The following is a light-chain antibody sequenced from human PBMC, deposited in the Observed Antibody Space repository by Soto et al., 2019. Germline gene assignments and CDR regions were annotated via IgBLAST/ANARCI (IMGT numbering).Light chain of an antibody. Sequence: MHMTESPSTLSASVGARVTITFRASQSISSWLAWYQQKPGKAPKLLIYDASSLESGVPSRFSGSGSGTEFTLTISSLQPDDFATYYCQQYNSYPLTFGGGTKVDI. V-gene: IGKV1-5*01. CDR1: QSISSW. CDR3: QQYNSYPLT. CDR2: DAS. J-gene: IGKJ4*01.